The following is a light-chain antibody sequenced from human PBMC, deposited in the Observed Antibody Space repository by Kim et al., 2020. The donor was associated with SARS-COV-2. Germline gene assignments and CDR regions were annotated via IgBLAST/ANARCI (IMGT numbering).Light chain of an antibody. CDR3: QKYNSAPWT. CDR1: QAINNY. J-gene: IGKJ1*01. Sequence: ASVGDRVTIARRASQAINNYLAWYQQKPGKAPKLLIYAASTLQSGVPSRFSGSGSGTDFTLTINSVQPEDGATYYCQKYNSAPWTFGPGTKVDIK. CDR2: AAS. V-gene: IGKV1-27*01.